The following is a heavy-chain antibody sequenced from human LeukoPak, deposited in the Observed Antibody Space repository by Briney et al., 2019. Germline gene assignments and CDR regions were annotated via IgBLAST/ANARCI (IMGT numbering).Heavy chain of an antibody. V-gene: IGHV4-59*08. J-gene: IGHJ5*02. CDR3: ARYCSSTSCYASADP. CDR1: GGSISSYY. D-gene: IGHD2-2*01. Sequence: SETLSLTCTVSGGSISSYYWSWIRQPPGKGLEWIGYIYYSGSTNYNPSLKSRVTISVDTSKNQFSLKLSSVTAADTAVHYCARYCSSTSCYASADPWGQGTLVTVSS. CDR2: IYYSGST.